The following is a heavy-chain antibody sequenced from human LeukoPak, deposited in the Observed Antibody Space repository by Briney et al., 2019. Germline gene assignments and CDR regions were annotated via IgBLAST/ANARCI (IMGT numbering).Heavy chain of an antibody. CDR2: IQNSART. V-gene: IGHV4-30-4*07. D-gene: IGHD3-10*01. Sequence: SQTLSLTCAVSGGSINSGSYFWSWIRQPPGKGLEWIGYIQNSARTNYNPSLKSRVTISVDKSKNQFSLKLSSVTAADTAVYYCARAFTMIRGYYYYGMDVWGQGTTVTVSS. CDR1: GGSINSGSYF. J-gene: IGHJ6*02. CDR3: ARAFTMIRGYYYYGMDV.